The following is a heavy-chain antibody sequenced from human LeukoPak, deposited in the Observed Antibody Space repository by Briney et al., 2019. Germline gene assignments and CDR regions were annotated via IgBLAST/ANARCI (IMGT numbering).Heavy chain of an antibody. D-gene: IGHD2-2*01. V-gene: IGHV1-69-2*01. CDR2: VDPEDGET. Sequence: ASVKISCKVSGYTFTDYYMHWVQQAPGKGLEWMGLVDPEDGETIYAQKFQGRVTITRNTSISTAYMELSTLRSEDTAVYYCARGRSAMRMDVWGKGTTVTVSS. CDR3: ARGRSAMRMDV. J-gene: IGHJ6*04. CDR1: GYTFTDYY.